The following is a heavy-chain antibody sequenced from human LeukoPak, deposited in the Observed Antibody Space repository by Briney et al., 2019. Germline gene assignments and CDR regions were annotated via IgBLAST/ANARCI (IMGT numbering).Heavy chain of an antibody. D-gene: IGHD6-19*01. Sequence: GGSLRLSCAASGDYWMSWVRQAPGKGLEWVANIKQDGSEKYYVDSVKGRLTISRDNAKNSLYLQMNSLRDEDTAVYYCAGSSGWARYFDYWGQGTLVTVSS. V-gene: IGHV3-7*05. CDR3: AGSSGWARYFDY. CDR2: IKQDGSEK. J-gene: IGHJ4*02. CDR1: GDYW.